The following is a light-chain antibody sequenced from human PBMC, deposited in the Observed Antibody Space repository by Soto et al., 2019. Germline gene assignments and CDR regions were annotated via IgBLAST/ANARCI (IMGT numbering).Light chain of an antibody. Sequence: ELVMTQSPATLSVPPGERATLSCRASQRVTSNLAWYQQNPGQAPRLLIYGASTRATGIPARFSGSGSGTEFTLTISSLQSEDFAVYYCQQYNNWPRTFGQGTKVEIK. CDR1: QRVTSN. V-gene: IGKV3-15*01. CDR3: QQYNNWPRT. J-gene: IGKJ1*01. CDR2: GAS.